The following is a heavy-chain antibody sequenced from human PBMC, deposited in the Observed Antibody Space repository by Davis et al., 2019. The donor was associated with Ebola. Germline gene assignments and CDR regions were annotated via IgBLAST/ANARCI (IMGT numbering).Heavy chain of an antibody. V-gene: IGHV1-2*04. J-gene: IGHJ3*02. D-gene: IGHD3-16*01. CDR3: ARGDMITFGGVLGGYAFDI. CDR1: GYTFIGYY. Sequence: ASVKVSCKASGYTFIGYYMLCLRQAPGQGLEWMGWINPNSGGTNYAQKFQGWVTMTRDPSISTAYMELSRLRSGDTAVYYWARGDMITFGGVLGGYAFDIWGQGTMVTVSS. CDR2: INPNSGGT.